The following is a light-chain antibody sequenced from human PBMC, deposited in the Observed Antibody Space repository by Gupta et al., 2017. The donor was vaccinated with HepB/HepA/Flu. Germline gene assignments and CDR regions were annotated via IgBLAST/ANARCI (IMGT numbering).Light chain of an antibody. V-gene: IGLV2-14*03. J-gene: IGLJ1*01. Sequence: SALTQPASVFGSPGQSITISCTGTSSDVGGYNYVSWYQQYPGKAPKLIIFAVTDRPSGVSNRFSGSKSGNTASLTISGLQAEDEADYYCSSYTSSATYFFGTGTKVTVL. CDR3: SSYTSSATYF. CDR2: AVT. CDR1: SSDVGGYNY.